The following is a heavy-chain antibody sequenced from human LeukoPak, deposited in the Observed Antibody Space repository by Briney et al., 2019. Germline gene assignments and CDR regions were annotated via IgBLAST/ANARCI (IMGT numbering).Heavy chain of an antibody. CDR1: GGSISSGSYY. CDR3: ASGVLANDFDY. D-gene: IGHD3-3*02. V-gene: IGHV4-61*02. CDR2: IYTSGST. J-gene: IGHJ4*02. Sequence: SQTLSLTCTVSGGSISSGSYYWSWIRKPAGKGLEWIGRIYTSGSTNYNPSLKSRVTISVDTSKNQFSLKLSSVTAADTAVYYCASGVLANDFDYWGQGTLVTVSS.